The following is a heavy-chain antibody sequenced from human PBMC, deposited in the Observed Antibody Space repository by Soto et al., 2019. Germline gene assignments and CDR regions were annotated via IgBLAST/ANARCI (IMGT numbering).Heavy chain of an antibody. CDR1: GYSFTSYW. Sequence: GESLKISCKGSGYSFTSYWISWVRQMPGKGLEWMGRIDPSDSYTNYSPSFQGHVTISADKSISTAYLQWSSLKASDSAIYYCVRHSSNPLPPRAPFDPWGKGTRSTV. V-gene: IGHV5-10-1*01. D-gene: IGHD2-21*01. J-gene: IGHJ5*02. CDR2: IDPSDSYT. CDR3: VRHSSNPLPPRAPFDP.